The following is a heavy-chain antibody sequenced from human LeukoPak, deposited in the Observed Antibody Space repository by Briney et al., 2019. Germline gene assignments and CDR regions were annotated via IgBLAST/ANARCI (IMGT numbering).Heavy chain of an antibody. CDR3: ARDLSSSSFDY. Sequence: SETLSLTCTVCGGSISSGSYYWSWIRQPAGKRLEWIGRIYTSGSTNYNPSLKSRVTISVDTSKNQFSLKLSSVTAADTAVYYCARDLSSSSFDYWGQGTLVTVSS. CDR2: IYTSGST. D-gene: IGHD6-6*01. CDR1: GGSISSGSYY. J-gene: IGHJ4*02. V-gene: IGHV4-61*02.